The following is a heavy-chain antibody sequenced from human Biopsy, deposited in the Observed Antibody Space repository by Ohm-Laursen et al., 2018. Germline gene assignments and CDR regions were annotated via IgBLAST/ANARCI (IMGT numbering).Heavy chain of an antibody. D-gene: IGHD3-22*01. CDR1: GYSFTSYW. Sequence: ESLRISCKGSGYSFTSYWIGWVRQMPGKGLEWMGIIFPGDSDTKYSPSFQGQVIVPADMSLSTAYLQWTSLKASDTALYYCPRQDDSSGYYTFDYWGQGTLVTVSS. V-gene: IGHV5-51*01. CDR2: IFPGDSDT. CDR3: PRQDDSSGYYTFDY. J-gene: IGHJ4*02.